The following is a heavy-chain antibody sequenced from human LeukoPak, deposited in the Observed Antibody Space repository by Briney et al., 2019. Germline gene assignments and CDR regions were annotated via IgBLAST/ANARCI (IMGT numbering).Heavy chain of an antibody. Sequence: ASVKVSCKASGYTFTGYYMHWVRQAPGQGLEWMGWINPNSGGTNYAQKFQGRVTMTRDTSISTAYMELSRLRSDDTAVYYCAVSYGDYGPCFDYWSQGTLVTVSS. CDR3: AVSYGDYGPCFDY. CDR1: GYTFTGYY. V-gene: IGHV1-2*02. D-gene: IGHD4-17*01. J-gene: IGHJ4*02. CDR2: INPNSGGT.